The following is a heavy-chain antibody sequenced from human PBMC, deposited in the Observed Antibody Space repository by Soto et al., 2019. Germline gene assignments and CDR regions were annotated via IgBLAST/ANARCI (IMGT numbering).Heavy chain of an antibody. Sequence: LPLSCAASGFTFSSYAMIWVRQAPGKGREWVSAISGSGGSTYYADSVKGRFTISRDNSMNTLYLQMNSLRAEDTAVYYCAKPTDYYDSSAPFDYWGQGTLVTVSS. D-gene: IGHD3-22*01. J-gene: IGHJ4*02. CDR3: AKPTDYYDSSAPFDY. CDR2: ISGSGGST. CDR1: GFTFSSYA. V-gene: IGHV3-23*01.